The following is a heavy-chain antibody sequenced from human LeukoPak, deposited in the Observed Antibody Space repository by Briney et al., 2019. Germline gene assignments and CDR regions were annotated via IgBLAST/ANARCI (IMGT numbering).Heavy chain of an antibody. CDR1: GGSISSGGYY. CDR3: AREGRGLYNWNSEWRSDDAFDI. D-gene: IGHD1-20*01. Sequence: SETLSLTCTVSGGSISSGGYYWSWIRQHPGKGLEWIGYIYYSGSTYYNPSLKSRVTISVDTSKNQFSLKLSSVTPEDTAVYYCAREGRGLYNWNSEWRSDDAFDIWGQGTMVTVSS. CDR2: IYYSGST. V-gene: IGHV4-31*03. J-gene: IGHJ3*02.